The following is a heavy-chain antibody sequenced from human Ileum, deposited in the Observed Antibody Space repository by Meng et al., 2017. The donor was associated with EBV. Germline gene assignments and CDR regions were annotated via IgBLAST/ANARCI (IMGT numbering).Heavy chain of an antibody. CDR3: ARDPTGGEDHQRV. D-gene: IGHD1-14*01. Sequence: QVFLREPGPGRVKPLGTLSLPCAGSGGSISSSNWWSWVRQPPGKGLEWIGKIYHSGITIYNPSLKSRVTMSVDNSKNQFSLKLNSMTAADTAVYYCARDPTGGEDHQRVWGQGTLVTVAS. CDR2: IYHSGIT. V-gene: IGHV4-4*03. CDR1: GGSISSSNW. J-gene: IGHJ4*02.